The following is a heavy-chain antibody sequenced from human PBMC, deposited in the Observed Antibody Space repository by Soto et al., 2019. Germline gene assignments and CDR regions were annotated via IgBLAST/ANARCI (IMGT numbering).Heavy chain of an antibody. CDR3: VISIAGYCSGSVCHSGGHHFVS. V-gene: IGHV4-30-4*01. CDR2: IYHSGST. D-gene: IGHD2-15*01. CDR1: GISLSTRDFF. Sequence: QVQLQESGPGLVKPLQTLSLSCNVSGISLSTRDFFWNWFRQSPGKGLEWIGFIYHSGSTVSNPALPSRLSIVLDTPRTQGSLRLTSVTAADTAVYSCVISIAGYCSGSVCHSGGHHFVSWGPGTVVTVSP. J-gene: IGHJ4*02.